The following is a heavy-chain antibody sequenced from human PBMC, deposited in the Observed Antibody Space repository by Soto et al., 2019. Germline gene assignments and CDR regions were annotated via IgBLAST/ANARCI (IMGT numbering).Heavy chain of an antibody. CDR3: ARDVEYSTSLCEH. CDR2: IIPISGTT. J-gene: IGHJ4*02. V-gene: IGHV1-69*06. D-gene: IGHD4-4*01. Sequence: QVQLLQSGAEVKKPGSSVKISCKASGGTVSSYTISWVRQAPGQGLEWMGGIIPISGTTNYAQKFQGRVTIMADKSTSTAYMELSSLRSEDTAVYYCARDVEYSTSLCEHWGQGTPVIVS. CDR1: GGTVSSYT.